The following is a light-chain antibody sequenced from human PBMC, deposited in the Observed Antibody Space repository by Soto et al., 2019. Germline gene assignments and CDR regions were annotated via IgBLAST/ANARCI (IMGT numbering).Light chain of an antibody. CDR1: SSDVGGYNY. Sequence: QSALTQPASMSGSPGQSITISCTGTSSDVGGYNYVSWYQQHPGKVPKLMIYDVSNRPSGVSNRFSGSKSGNTASLTISGLQAEDEADYYCSSYTSSRTVIFGGGTKLTVL. J-gene: IGLJ2*01. CDR3: SSYTSSRTVI. CDR2: DVS. V-gene: IGLV2-14*01.